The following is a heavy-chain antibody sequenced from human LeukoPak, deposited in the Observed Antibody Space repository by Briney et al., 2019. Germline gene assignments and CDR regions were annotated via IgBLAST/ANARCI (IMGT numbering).Heavy chain of an antibody. Sequence: PGGSLRLSCAASGFTFSSYSMNWVRQAPGKGLEWVSSISSSGSYIYYADSVKGRFTISRDNAKNSLYLQMNSLRADDTALYYCASELGIVGGRRNDCWGQGALVTVSS. CDR1: GFTFSSYS. CDR2: ISSSGSYI. V-gene: IGHV3-21*01. J-gene: IGHJ4*02. CDR3: ASELGIVGGRRNDC. D-gene: IGHD1-26*01.